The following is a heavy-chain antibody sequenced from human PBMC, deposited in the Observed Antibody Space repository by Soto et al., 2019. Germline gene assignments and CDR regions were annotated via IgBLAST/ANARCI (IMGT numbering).Heavy chain of an antibody. CDR2: ISSSSSYI. CDR3: ARERVDYVWGSYRLRYYYGMDV. J-gene: IGHJ6*02. V-gene: IGHV3-21*04. Sequence: GGSLRLSCAASGFTFSSYSMNWVRQAPGKGLEWVSSISSSSSYIYYADSVKGRFTISRDNAKNSLYLQMNSLRAEDTAVYYCARERVDYVWGSYRLRYYYGMDVWGQGTTVTVSS. D-gene: IGHD3-16*02. CDR1: GFTFSSYS.